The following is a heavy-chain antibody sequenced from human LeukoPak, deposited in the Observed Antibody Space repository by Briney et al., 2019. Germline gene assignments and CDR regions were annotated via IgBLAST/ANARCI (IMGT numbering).Heavy chain of an antibody. CDR1: GFTFSTYA. D-gene: IGHD5-24*01. V-gene: IGHV3-23*01. Sequence: GGSLRLSCAASGFTFSTYAMSWVRQAPGKGLEWVSGISPNGVITYYADSVKGRFTISRDNSKGTVYLQMNSLRPEDTAVYYCAKDDAWLQYGNWGRGTLVTVSS. CDR2: ISPNGVIT. J-gene: IGHJ4*02. CDR3: AKDDAWLQYGN.